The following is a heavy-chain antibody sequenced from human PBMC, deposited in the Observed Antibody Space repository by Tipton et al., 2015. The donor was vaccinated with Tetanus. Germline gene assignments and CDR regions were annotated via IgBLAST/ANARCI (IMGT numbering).Heavy chain of an antibody. J-gene: IGHJ4*02. CDR1: GASISSRL. D-gene: IGHD3-22*01. CDR3: ARGKSDTSGYFFPYFDY. V-gene: IGHV4-59*11. CDR2: LHYSGAT. Sequence: TLSLTCTVSGASISSRLWNWIRQPPGKGLEWIGYLHYSGATAYNPSLRSRVTISGDTSKNLISLRLKSVTAADTAIYYCARGKSDTSGYFFPYFDYWGQGTLVTASS.